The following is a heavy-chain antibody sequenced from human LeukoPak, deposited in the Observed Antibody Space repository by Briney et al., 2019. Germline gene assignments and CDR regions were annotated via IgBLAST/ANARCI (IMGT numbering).Heavy chain of an antibody. J-gene: IGHJ5*02. V-gene: IGHV1-8*01. CDR2: MKPKSGET. CDR1: GYSLTNYD. Sequence: ASVTVSCKASGYSLTNYDINWVRQATGQGLEWMGWMKPKSGETGYAQKFQGRAIMTRDTSTNTAYMELRSLTSEDTAVYYCARDYGGNSGWFDPWGQGTVVTASS. D-gene: IGHD4-23*01. CDR3: ARDYGGNSGWFDP.